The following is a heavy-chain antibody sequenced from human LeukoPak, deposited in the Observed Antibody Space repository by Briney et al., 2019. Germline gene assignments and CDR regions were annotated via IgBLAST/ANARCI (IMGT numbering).Heavy chain of an antibody. CDR1: GFTFSSYE. J-gene: IGHJ4*02. Sequence: GGSLRLSCAASGFTFSSYEMNWVRQAPGKGLEWVSYISSSGSTIYYADSVKGRFTISRDNAKNSLYLQMNSLRAEDTAVYYCARKDSGYVGHFDYCCQGTLVIVSS. D-gene: IGHD5-12*01. CDR2: ISSSGSTI. CDR3: ARKDSGYVGHFDY. V-gene: IGHV3-48*03.